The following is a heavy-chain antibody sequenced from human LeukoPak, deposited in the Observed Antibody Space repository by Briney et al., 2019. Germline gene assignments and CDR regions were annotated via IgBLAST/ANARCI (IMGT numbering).Heavy chain of an antibody. D-gene: IGHD6-19*01. CDR1: GFTFSSYT. V-gene: IGHV3-23*01. Sequence: GGSLRLSCAASGFTFSSYTMNWVRQAPGKGLQWVSGISSSGGSTYQVDSVKGRFTISRDNSKNTLYLQMNSLRAEDTAVYYCAKDGPRYSTGWYFDSWGQGTLVTVSS. CDR3: AKDGPRYSTGWYFDS. CDR2: ISSSGGST. J-gene: IGHJ4*02.